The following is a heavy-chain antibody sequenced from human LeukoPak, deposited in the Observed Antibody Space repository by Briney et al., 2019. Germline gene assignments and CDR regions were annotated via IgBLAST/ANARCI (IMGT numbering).Heavy chain of an antibody. CDR2: ISGSGGST. CDR1: GFTFSSYA. Sequence: GRSLRLSCAASGFTFSSYAMHWVRQAPGKGLEWVSAISGSGGSTYYADSVKGRFTISRDNSKNTLYLQMNSLRAEDTAVYYCAKLGGNYGSGSYQAFDIWGQGTMVTVSS. J-gene: IGHJ3*02. V-gene: IGHV3-23*01. D-gene: IGHD3-10*01. CDR3: AKLGGNYGSGSYQAFDI.